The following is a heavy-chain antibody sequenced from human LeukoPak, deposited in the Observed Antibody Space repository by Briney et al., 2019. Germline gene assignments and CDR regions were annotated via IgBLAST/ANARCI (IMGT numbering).Heavy chain of an antibody. CDR3: ARVRSAWIQLWSGPIDY. V-gene: IGHV4-34*01. Sequence: SETLSLTCAVYGGSFSGYYWSWIRQPPGKGLEWIGEINHSGSTNYSPSLKSRVTISVDTSKNQFSLKLSSVTAADTAVYYCARVRSAWIQLWSGPIDYWGQGTLVTVSS. J-gene: IGHJ4*02. CDR2: INHSGST. CDR1: GGSFSGYY. D-gene: IGHD5-18*01.